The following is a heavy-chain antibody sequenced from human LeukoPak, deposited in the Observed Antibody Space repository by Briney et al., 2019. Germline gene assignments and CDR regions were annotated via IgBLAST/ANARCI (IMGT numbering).Heavy chain of an antibody. CDR2: INPNSGGT. J-gene: IGHJ3*02. D-gene: IGHD3-3*01. CDR3: AKQEYYDFWSGYFPSDAFDI. CDR1: GYTFTGYY. Sequence: GASVKVSCKASGYTFTGYYMHWVRQAPGQGLEWMGWINPNSGGTNYAQKFQGRVTMTRDTSISTAYMELSRLRSDDTAVYYCAKQEYYDFWSGYFPSDAFDIWGQGTMVTVSS. V-gene: IGHV1-2*02.